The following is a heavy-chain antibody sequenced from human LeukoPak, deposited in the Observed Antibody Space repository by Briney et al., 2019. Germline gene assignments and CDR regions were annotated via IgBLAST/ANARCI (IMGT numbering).Heavy chain of an antibody. CDR1: GYSISSGYY. D-gene: IGHD6-19*01. V-gene: IGHV4-38-2*01. Sequence: PSETLSLTCAVSGYSISSGYYWGWIRQPPGKGLEWIGSIYHSGSTYYNPSLKSRVTISVDTSKNQFSLKLSSVAAADTAVYYCAESGAGTAVAGHWSQGTLVTVSS. CDR2: IYHSGST. J-gene: IGHJ4*02. CDR3: AESGAGTAVAGH.